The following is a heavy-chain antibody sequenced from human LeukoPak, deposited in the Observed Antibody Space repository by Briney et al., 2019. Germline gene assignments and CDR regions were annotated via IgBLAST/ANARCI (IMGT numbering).Heavy chain of an antibody. J-gene: IGHJ4*02. V-gene: IGHV3-66*02. CDR2: IYSDGST. CDR3: ARLPRF. Sequence: GGSLRLSCAASGFTVSNNYMTWVRQAPGKGLQWVSVIYSDGSTYYADSVKGRFTISRDNSKNTLYLQMDSLRDDDTAVYYCARLPRFWGQGTLVTVSS. CDR1: GFTVSNNY.